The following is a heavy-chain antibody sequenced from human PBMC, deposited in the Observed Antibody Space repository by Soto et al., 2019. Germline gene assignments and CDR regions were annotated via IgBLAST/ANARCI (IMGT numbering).Heavy chain of an antibody. CDR1: GFTLSSTG. V-gene: IGHV3-30*18. CDR3: AKDWGSSGWFNWFDP. J-gene: IGHJ5*02. CDR2: ISYDGSNT. Sequence: QVQLVESGGGVVQPGRSLRLSCVASGFTLSSTGMHWVRQAPGKGLEWVAMISYDGSNTFYADSVKGRFTISRDNSWNTLYLQMDSLRPEDTSVYYCAKDWGSSGWFNWFDPWGQGTLGTVSS. D-gene: IGHD6-19*01.